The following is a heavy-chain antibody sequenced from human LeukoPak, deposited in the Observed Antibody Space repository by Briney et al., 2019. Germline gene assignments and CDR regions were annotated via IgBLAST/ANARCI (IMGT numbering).Heavy chain of an antibody. J-gene: IGHJ4*02. CDR1: GFTFTNYA. D-gene: IGHD4-23*01. CDR3: VNKGGNNGRCDYFDY. Sequence: GGSLRLSCAASGFTFTNYAIHWVRQAPGKGLEWLAVVSSDETTKFYADSVKGQFTISRNNSKNTVYLQMDSLRTEDTAVYYCVNKGGNNGRCDYFDYWGQGTLVTVSS. CDR2: VSSDETTK. V-gene: IGHV3-30-3*01.